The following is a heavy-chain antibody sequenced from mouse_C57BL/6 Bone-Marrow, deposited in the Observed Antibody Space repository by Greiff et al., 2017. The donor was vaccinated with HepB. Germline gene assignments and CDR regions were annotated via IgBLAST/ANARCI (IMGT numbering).Heavy chain of an antibody. CDR3: ARLVRRKAWFAY. CDR1: GYTFTSYW. Sequence: QVQLQQPGAELVMPGASVKLSCKASGYTFTSYWMHWVKQRPGQGLEWIGEIDPSDSYTNYNQKFKGKSTLTVDKSSSTAYMQLSSLTSGDSAVYYCARLVRRKAWFAYWGQGTLVTVSA. V-gene: IGHV1-69*01. D-gene: IGHD2-14*01. CDR2: IDPSDSYT. J-gene: IGHJ3*01.